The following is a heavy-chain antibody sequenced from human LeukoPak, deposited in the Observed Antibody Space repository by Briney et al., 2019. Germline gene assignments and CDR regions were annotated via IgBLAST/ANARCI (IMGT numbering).Heavy chain of an antibody. CDR1: GFTFSSYS. D-gene: IGHD6-13*01. CDR2: ISSSSSYI. CDR3: ASSIAAAGANY. J-gene: IGHJ4*02. Sequence: GGSLRLSCAASGFTFSSYSMNWVRQAPGKGLEWVSSISSSSSYIYYAGSVKGRFTISRDNAKNSLYLQVNSLRAEDTAVYYCASSIAAAGANYWGQGTLVTVSS. V-gene: IGHV3-21*01.